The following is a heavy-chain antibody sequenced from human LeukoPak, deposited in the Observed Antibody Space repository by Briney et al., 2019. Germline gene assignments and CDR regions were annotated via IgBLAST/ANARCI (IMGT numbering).Heavy chain of an antibody. CDR2: VSYDGSNK. V-gene: IGHV3-30*01. CDR3: AREWSGYPHFDY. Sequence: GGSLRLSCAASGFTFSSYAMHWVRQAPGKGLEWVAVVSYDGSNKYYADSVKGRFTISRDNSKNTLYLRMNSLRAEDTAVYYCAREWSGYPHFDYWGQGTLVTVSS. CDR1: GFTFSSYA. J-gene: IGHJ4*02. D-gene: IGHD3-3*01.